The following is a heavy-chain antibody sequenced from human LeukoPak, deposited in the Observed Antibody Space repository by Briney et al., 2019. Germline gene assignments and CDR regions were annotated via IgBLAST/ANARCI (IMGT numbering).Heavy chain of an antibody. CDR1: GGSISSNY. J-gene: IGHJ4*02. V-gene: IGHV4-4*09. CDR2: IYTSGST. CDR3: AGMELRGLDY. D-gene: IGHD4/OR15-4a*01. Sequence: PSETLSLTCTVSGGSISSNYWSWIRQPPGKGLEWIGYIYTSGSTNYNPSLKSRVTISVDTSKNQFSLKLSSVTAADTAVYYCAGMELRGLDYWGQGTLVTVSS.